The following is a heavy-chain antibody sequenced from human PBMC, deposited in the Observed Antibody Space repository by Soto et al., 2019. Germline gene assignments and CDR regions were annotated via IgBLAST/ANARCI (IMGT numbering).Heavy chain of an antibody. CDR2: ISSYNGDT. CDR1: GYTFTRSG. D-gene: IGHD5-12*01. CDR3: AREGVDPYYYDGMDV. Sequence: QVQLVQSGAEVKKPGASVKVSCKASGYTFTRSGISWVRQAPGQGPEWMGWISSYNGDTNYAQTFQGRVTMTTDTSTNKAYMELRSLRSDDTAVYYCAREGVDPYYYDGMDVWGQGTPVTVSS. J-gene: IGHJ6*02. V-gene: IGHV1-18*01.